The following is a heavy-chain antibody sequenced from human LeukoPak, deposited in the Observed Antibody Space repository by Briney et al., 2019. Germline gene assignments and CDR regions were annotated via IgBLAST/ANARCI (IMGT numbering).Heavy chain of an antibody. CDR2: ISFSGANS. J-gene: IGHJ3*01. Sequence: GGSLRLSCAASGFTFSDSAMTLVRQAPGKGLDWVSLISFSGANSYYADSVKGRFTISRDNSKDTLFLQMNSLRAEDTAIYYCARDIQLSTWGLGTMVTVSS. CDR3: ARDIQLST. D-gene: IGHD5-24*01. V-gene: IGHV3-23*01. CDR1: GFTFSDSA.